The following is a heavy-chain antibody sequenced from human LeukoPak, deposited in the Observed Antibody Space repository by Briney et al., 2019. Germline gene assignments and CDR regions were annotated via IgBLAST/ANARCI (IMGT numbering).Heavy chain of an antibody. CDR3: VRVRGSGWSQSYFDY. CDR2: NRNKANGYTT. J-gene: IGHJ4*02. V-gene: IGHV3-72*01. CDR1: GFTFSDHY. D-gene: IGHD6-19*01. Sequence: GGSLRLSCAASGFTFSDHYMDWVRQAPGTGLEWIGRNRNKANGYTTEYAAPVKGRFTISRDDSQNSLFLQMNSLKTEDTAVYYCVRVRGSGWSQSYFDYRGQGTLVTVSS.